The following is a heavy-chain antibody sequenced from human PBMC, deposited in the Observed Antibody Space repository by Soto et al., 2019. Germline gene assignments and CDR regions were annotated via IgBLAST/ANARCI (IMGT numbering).Heavy chain of an antibody. D-gene: IGHD3-16*02. Sequence: PSETLSLTCAVYGGCFSGYYWTWIRQPPGTGLEWIGEINHSGSTNYNPSLKSRVTISVDTSKNQFSLKLGSVTAADTAVYYCARGTTFGGVIVFDSWGHGSLVTVSS. CDR1: GGCFSGYY. J-gene: IGHJ4*01. V-gene: IGHV4-34*01. CDR3: ARGTTFGGVIVFDS. CDR2: INHSGST.